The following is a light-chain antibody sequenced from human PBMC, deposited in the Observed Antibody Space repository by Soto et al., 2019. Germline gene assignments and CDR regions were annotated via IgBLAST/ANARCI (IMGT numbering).Light chain of an antibody. V-gene: IGKV1-5*03. CDR3: QQYNSYSGYT. J-gene: IGKJ2*01. CDR1: QSISSW. CDR2: KAS. Sequence: DIPMTQSPSTLSASVGDRVTITGRASQSISSWLAWYQQKPGKAPKLLIYKASSLESGVPSRFSGSGSGTEFTLTISSLQPDDFATYYCQQYNSYSGYTFGQGTKLEIK.